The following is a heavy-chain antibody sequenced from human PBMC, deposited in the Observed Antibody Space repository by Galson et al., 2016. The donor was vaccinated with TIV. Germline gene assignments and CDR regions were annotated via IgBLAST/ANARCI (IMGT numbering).Heavy chain of an antibody. J-gene: IGHJ3*01. Sequence: SETLSLTCAVSGASVSSGNYYWTWIRQPPGKGLECIGYILSSGSTKYNPSLKSRVAISVDTSRNQFSLKLTSVTAADTAVYYCARDSWGSGYNSGWEGFDLWGQGTMVTVSS. CDR2: ILSSGST. V-gene: IGHV4-61*01. D-gene: IGHD6-19*01. CDR1: GASVSSGNYY. CDR3: ARDSWGSGYNSGWEGFDL.